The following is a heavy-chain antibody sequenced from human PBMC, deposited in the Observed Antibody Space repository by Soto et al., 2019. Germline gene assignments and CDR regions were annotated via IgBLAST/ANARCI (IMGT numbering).Heavy chain of an antibody. CDR3: ASPTYYYDSSGPSGAFDI. CDR1: GGTFSSYA. V-gene: IGHV1-69*12. CDR2: IIPIFGTA. J-gene: IGHJ3*02. D-gene: IGHD3-22*01. Sequence: QVQLVQSGAEVKKPGSSVKVSCKASGGTFSSYAISWVRQAPGQGLEWMGGIIPIFGTANYAQKFQGRVTSTADEATSTAYMELSSLRSEDTAVYYCASPTYYYDSSGPSGAFDIWGQGTMVTVSS.